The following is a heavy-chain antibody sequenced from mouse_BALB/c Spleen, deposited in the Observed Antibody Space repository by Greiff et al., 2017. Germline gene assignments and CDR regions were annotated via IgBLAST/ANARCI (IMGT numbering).Heavy chain of an antibody. CDR3: ARIDYRYDLYAMDY. J-gene: IGHJ4*01. V-gene: IGHV1-7*01. CDR1: GYTFTSYW. D-gene: IGHD2-14*01. Sequence: QVQLQQSGAELAKPGASVKMSCKASGYTFTSYWMHWVKQRPGQGLEWIGYINPSTGYTEYNQKFKDKATLTADKSSSTAYMQLSSLTSEDSAVYYCARIDYRYDLYAMDYWGQGTSVTVSS. CDR2: INPSTGYT.